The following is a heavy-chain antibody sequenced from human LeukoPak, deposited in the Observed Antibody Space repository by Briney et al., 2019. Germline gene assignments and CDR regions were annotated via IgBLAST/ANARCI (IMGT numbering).Heavy chain of an antibody. CDR2: IYHSGSA. J-gene: IGHJ3*02. CDR3: ARGLFYYGSGSYYGAFDI. V-gene: IGHV4-30-2*01. D-gene: IGHD3-10*01. CDR1: GGSISSGGYS. Sequence: SQTLSLTCAVSGGSISSGGYSWSWIRQPPGKGLEWIVYIYHSGSAYYNPSLKSRVTISVDRSKNQFSLKLSSVTAADTAVYYCARGLFYYGSGSYYGAFDIWGQGTMVTVSS.